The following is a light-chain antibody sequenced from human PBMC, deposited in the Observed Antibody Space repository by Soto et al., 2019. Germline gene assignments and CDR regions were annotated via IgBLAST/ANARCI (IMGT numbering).Light chain of an antibody. CDR3: AAWDDSLRGYV. CDR2: ANT. V-gene: IGLV1-40*01. J-gene: IGLJ1*01. Sequence: QSVLTQPPSVSGAPGQRVIISCTGSSSNIGAGYHVHWYQQFSGTAPKLLIYANTNRPSGVPDRFSGSKSATSASLALSGLRSEDEADYYCAAWDDSLRGYVFGTGTKLTVL. CDR1: SSNIGAGYH.